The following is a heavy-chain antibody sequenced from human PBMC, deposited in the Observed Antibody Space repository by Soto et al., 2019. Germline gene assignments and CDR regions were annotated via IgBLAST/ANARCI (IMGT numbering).Heavy chain of an antibody. CDR1: GYTFTSYG. CDR2: ISAYNGNT. CDR3: TGATRTYYYDSSGYPLEAFDI. J-gene: IGHJ3*02. Sequence: ASVKVSCKASGYTFTSYGISWVRQAPGQGLEWMGWISAYNGNTNYAQKLQGRVTMTTDTSTSTAYVELRSLRSDDTAVYYCTGATRTYYYDSSGYPLEAFDIWGKGTMVPASS. D-gene: IGHD3-22*01. V-gene: IGHV1-18*04.